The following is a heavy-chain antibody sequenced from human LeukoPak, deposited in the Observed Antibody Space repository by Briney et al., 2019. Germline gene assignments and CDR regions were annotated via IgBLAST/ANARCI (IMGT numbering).Heavy chain of an antibody. CDR3: ARDYPPRGYCSGGSCYYYYYGMDV. CDR1: GFTFSDYY. D-gene: IGHD2-15*01. CDR2: ISSSGSTI. V-gene: IGHV3-11*01. Sequence: PGGSLRLSCAASGFTFSDYYMSWIRQAPGKGLEWVSYISSSGSTIYYADSVKGRFTISRDNAKNSLYLQMNSLRAEDTAVYYCARDYPPRGYCSGGSCYYYYYGMDVWGQGTTVTVSS. J-gene: IGHJ6*02.